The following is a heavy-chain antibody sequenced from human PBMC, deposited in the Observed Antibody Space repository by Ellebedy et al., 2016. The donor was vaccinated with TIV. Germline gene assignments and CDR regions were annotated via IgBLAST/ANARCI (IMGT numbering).Heavy chain of an antibody. CDR1: GYSFSTYW. J-gene: IGHJ6*02. Sequence: KVSCKASGYSFSTYWITWVRQMPGKGLEWLGKIDPTDSYTNYSPSFQGPVTISADESASTAYLQWPSLKASDSATYYCSRHRGYGMDVWGQGTTVTVSS. CDR3: SRHRGYGMDV. V-gene: IGHV5-10-1*01. CDR2: IDPTDSYT. D-gene: IGHD3-10*01.